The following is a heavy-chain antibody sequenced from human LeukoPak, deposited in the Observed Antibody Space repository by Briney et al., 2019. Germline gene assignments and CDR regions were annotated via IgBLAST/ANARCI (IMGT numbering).Heavy chain of an antibody. CDR2: IYYSGST. CDR1: GGSISSYY. Sequence: SETLSLTCTVSGGSISSYYWSWIRQPPGKGLEWIGYIYYSGSTNYNPSLKSRVTISVDTSKNQFSLKLSSVTAADTAVYYCARRRGGSIPSAFDVWGQGTEATVSS. J-gene: IGHJ3*01. D-gene: IGHD2-15*01. CDR3: ARRRGGSIPSAFDV. V-gene: IGHV4-59*01.